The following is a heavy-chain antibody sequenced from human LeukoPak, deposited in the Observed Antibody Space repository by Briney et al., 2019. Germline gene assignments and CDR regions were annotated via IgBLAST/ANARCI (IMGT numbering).Heavy chain of an antibody. V-gene: IGHV1-2*02. CDR3: ARDYDFWSGYYFFDY. CDR1: GYTFTGYY. CDR2: INPNSGGT. J-gene: IGHJ4*02. Sequence: ASVKVSCKVSGYTFTGYYMHWVRQAPGQGLEWMGWINPNSGGTNYAQKFQGRVTMTRDTSISTAYMELSRLRSDDTAVYYCARDYDFWSGYYFFDYWGQGTLVTVSS. D-gene: IGHD3-3*01.